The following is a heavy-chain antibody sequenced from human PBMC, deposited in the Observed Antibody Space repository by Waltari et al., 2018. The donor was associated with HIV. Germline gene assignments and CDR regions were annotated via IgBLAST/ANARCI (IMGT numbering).Heavy chain of an antibody. CDR2: FWSDGAEI. D-gene: IGHD6-6*01. CDR1: GFTFRNFA. Sequence: QVQLVESGGGVVQPGTSLTLSCEVSGFTFRNFAIHWVRQSTGKGLEWLAVFWSDGAEISYADSVKGRFTVSKDSSQKTLYLHLTSLRAEDTALYYCARGYSSSRWIPLYHWGRGTLVTVSS. J-gene: IGHJ4*02. CDR3: ARGYSSSRWIPLYH. V-gene: IGHV3-33*01.